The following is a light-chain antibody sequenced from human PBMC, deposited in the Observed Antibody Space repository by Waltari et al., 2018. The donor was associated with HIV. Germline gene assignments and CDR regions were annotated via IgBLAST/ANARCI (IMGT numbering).Light chain of an antibody. CDR3: QQYDTSSPT. CDR1: QSIGSW. J-gene: IGKJ1*01. Sequence: DIQMTQFPSSLSASTGDRVTITCRASQSIGSWLAWYQQKPGKAPKLLIYKASDLVSGVPSRFSGRGSGTEFTLTISSLQPDDSATYYCQQYDTSSPTFGQGTKVEVK. CDR2: KAS. V-gene: IGKV1-5*03.